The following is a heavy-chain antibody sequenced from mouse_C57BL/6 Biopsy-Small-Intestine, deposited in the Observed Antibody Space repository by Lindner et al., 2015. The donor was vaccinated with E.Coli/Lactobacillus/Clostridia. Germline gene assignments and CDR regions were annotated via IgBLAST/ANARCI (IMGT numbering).Heavy chain of an antibody. D-gene: IGHD2-4*01. CDR1: GFNIKDFY. CDR3: ARGDDFWRFTY. Sequence: VQLQESGAEFVKPGASVKLSCTASGFNIKDFYMHWVNQRTEQGLEWIGRIDPEDGDTEYAPKFQGKATMTADTSSNTAYLQLSSLTSEDTAVYYCARGDDFWRFTYWGQGTLVTVSA. CDR2: IDPEDGDT. V-gene: IGHV14-1*01. J-gene: IGHJ3*01.